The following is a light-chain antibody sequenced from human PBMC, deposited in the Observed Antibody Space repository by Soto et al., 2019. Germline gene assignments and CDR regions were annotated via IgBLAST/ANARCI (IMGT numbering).Light chain of an antibody. V-gene: IGLV2-18*02. CDR1: SSDVGSYNR. CDR3: SSYTTSYFYV. J-gene: IGLJ1*01. CDR2: EVS. Sequence: QSALTQPPSVSGSPGQSVTISCTGTSSDVGSYNRVSWYQQPPGTAPKLMIYEVSNRPSGVPDRFSGSKSGNTASLTISGLQAEDEADYYCSSYTTSYFYVFGPGTKLTVL.